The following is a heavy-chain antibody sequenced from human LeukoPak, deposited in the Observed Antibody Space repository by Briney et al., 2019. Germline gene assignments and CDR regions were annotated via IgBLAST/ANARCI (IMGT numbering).Heavy chain of an antibody. Sequence: GGSLRLSCAASGFSFSSYAMNWVRQAPGKGLEWVAVISASGGSTYYAGSVKGRFSISRDDSKNTLYLQMNSLRADDTAVYYCAKGQGGSCYSSFDYWGQGTLVTVSS. V-gene: IGHV3-23*01. CDR1: GFSFSSYA. J-gene: IGHJ4*02. D-gene: IGHD2-15*01. CDR3: AKGQGGSCYSSFDY. CDR2: ISASGGST.